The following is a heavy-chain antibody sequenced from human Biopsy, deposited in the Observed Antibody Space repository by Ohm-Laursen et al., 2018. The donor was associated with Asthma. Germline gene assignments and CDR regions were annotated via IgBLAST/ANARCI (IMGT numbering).Heavy chain of an antibody. D-gene: IGHD6-19*01. Sequence: SLRLSCSASGFTFGSYGLHWVRQAPGRGLEWVATISGGGPSTFYAASVKGRFTISSDTLKNTVFLHLSSLRAEDTAVYYCAKESGTVGWHADYLEEWGRGTLVTVSS. V-gene: IGHV3-23*01. CDR3: AKESGTVGWHADYLEE. J-gene: IGHJ4*02. CDR2: ISGGGPST. CDR1: GFTFGSYG.